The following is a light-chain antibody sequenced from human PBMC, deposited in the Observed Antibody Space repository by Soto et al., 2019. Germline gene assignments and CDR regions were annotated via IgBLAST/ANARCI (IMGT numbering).Light chain of an antibody. V-gene: IGLV2-14*01. CDR2: EVT. CDR3: SSFTSRFTFNYI. J-gene: IGLJ1*01. Sequence: QSALTQPASVSGSPGQSITISCTGTSSDVGGYIYVSWYQQHPGKAPKIIIYEVTNRPSGVSNRFSGSKSGNTASLTISGLQAEDDADYYCSSFTSRFTFNYIFGTGTKVTVL. CDR1: SSDVGGYIY.